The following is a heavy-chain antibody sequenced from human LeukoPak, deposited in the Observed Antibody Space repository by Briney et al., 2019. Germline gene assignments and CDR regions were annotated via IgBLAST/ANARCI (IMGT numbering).Heavy chain of an antibody. CDR2: IYPNNGGT. V-gene: IGHV1-2*02. CDR1: GYSFTGYY. J-gene: IGHJ4*02. Sequence: ASVKVSCKASGYSFTGYYIYWVRQAPGQGLEWVGWIYPNNGGTNYAQKFQGRVTMTRDTSISTAYMELSRLRSDDTAVYYCARGGYSSSWYDGGMIDYWGQGTLVTVSS. D-gene: IGHD6-13*01. CDR3: ARGGYSSSWYDGGMIDY.